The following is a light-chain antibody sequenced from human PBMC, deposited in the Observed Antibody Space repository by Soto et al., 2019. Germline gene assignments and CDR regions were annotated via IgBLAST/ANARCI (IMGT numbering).Light chain of an antibody. CDR1: SSDIGGYDY. CDR3: TSYTSSSTNYV. J-gene: IGLJ1*01. V-gene: IGLV2-14*01. Sequence: QSALTQPASVSESPGQSITISCTGTSSDIGGYDYVSWYQQHPGKAPKLMIYEVSNRPSGVSNRFSGSKSGNTASLTISGLQAEDEADYYCTSYTSSSTNYVFGTGTKLTVL. CDR2: EVS.